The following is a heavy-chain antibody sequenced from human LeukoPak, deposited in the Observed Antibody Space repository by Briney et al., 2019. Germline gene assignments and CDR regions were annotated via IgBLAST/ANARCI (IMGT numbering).Heavy chain of an antibody. CDR1: GGTFSSYA. CDR2: FDPEDGET. D-gene: IGHD6-13*01. CDR3: ATLGHGVAGY. V-gene: IGHV1-24*01. Sequence: ASVKVSCKASGGTFSSYAISWVRQAPGQGLEWMGGFDPEDGETIYAQKFQGRVTMTEDTSTDTAYMELSSLRSEDTAVYYCATLGHGVAGYWGQGTLVTVSS. J-gene: IGHJ4*02.